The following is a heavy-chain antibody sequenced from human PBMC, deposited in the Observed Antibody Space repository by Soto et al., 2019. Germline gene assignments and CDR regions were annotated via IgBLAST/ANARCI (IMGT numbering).Heavy chain of an antibody. V-gene: IGHV4-4*02. CDR1: GGSISSSNW. CDR2: IYHSGST. J-gene: IGHJ6*02. Sequence: QVQLQESGPGLVKPSGTLSLTCAVSGGSISSSNWWSWVRQTPGKGLEWIGEIYHSGSTYYNPSLKSRITISVDKSKNQFSLKLRSVSAADTAVYYCARERAFGESSPGYYYYGMEVWGHGTTVTVSS. CDR3: ARERAFGESSPGYYYYGMEV. D-gene: IGHD3-10*01.